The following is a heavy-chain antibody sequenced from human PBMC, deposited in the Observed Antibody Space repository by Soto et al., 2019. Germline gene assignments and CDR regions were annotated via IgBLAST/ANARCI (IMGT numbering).Heavy chain of an antibody. CDR2: INPNSGGT. CDR1: GYTFTGYY. J-gene: IGHJ4*02. Sequence: QVQLVQSGAEVKKPGASVKVSCKASGYTFTGYYMHWVRQAPGQGLEWMGWINPNSGGTNYAQKFQGWVTMTRDTSXTTAYMELSRLRSDDTAVYYCAGGPEPYSSSWYLYYWGQGTLVTVSS. D-gene: IGHD6-13*01. V-gene: IGHV1-2*04. CDR3: AGGPEPYSSSWYLYY.